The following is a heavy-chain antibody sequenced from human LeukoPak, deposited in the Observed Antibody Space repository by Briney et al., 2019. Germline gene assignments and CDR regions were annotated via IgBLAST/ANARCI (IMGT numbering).Heavy chain of an antibody. D-gene: IGHD2-2*01. CDR1: GGSISSYY. CDR3: ARDNRLVAMNWFDP. CDR2: IYYSGST. V-gene: IGHV4-59*01. Sequence: SETLSLTCTVSGGSISSYYWSWIRQPPGKGLEGIGYIYYSGSTNYNPSLKSRVTISVNTSKNQFSLKLSSVTAADTAVYYCARDNRLVAMNWFDPWGQGTLVTVSS. J-gene: IGHJ5*02.